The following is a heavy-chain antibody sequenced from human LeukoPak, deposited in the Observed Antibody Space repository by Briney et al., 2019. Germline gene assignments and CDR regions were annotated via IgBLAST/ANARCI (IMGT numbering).Heavy chain of an antibody. CDR1: GFTFSSYS. CDR2: ISSSSSTI. D-gene: IGHD1-26*01. CDR3: ARARGLGIVGAHFDY. V-gene: IGHV3-48*01. J-gene: IGHJ4*02. Sequence: GGSLRLSCAASGFTFSSYSMNWVRQAPGKGLEWVSYISSSSSTIYYADSVKGRFTISRDNAKNSLYLQMNSLRAEDTAVYYCARARGLGIVGAHFDYWGQGTLVTVSS.